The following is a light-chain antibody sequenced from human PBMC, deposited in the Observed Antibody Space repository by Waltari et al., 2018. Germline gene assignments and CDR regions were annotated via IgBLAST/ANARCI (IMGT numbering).Light chain of an antibody. J-gene: IGLJ2*01. CDR1: SSNIGSNH. Sequence: QFELTQPPPASGPPGPRVTISCSRSSSNIGSNHVHWYQQLPGTAPQLLIYRNKQRPSGVPDRFSGSKSGTSASLAISGLRSEDEADYYCAAWDDSLSGPVFGGGTKLTVL. V-gene: IGLV1-47*01. CDR3: AAWDDSLSGPV. CDR2: RNK.